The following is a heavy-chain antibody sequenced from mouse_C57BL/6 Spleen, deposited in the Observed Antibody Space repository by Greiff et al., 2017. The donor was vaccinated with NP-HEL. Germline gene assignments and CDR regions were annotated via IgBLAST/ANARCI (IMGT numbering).Heavy chain of an antibody. Sequence: VQLQQSGAELVRPGASVKLSCTASGFNIKDDYMHWVKQRPEQGLEWIGWIDPENGDTEYASKFQGKATISTDTSSNTAYLQLSSLTSEDTAVYYCTTWEYGRSLDYWGQGTTLTVSS. CDR1: GFNIKDDY. D-gene: IGHD1-1*01. CDR3: TTWEYGRSLDY. J-gene: IGHJ2*01. V-gene: IGHV14-4*01. CDR2: IDPENGDT.